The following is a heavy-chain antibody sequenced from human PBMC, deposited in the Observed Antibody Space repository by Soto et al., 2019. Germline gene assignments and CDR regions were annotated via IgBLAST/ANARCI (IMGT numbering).Heavy chain of an antibody. CDR2: IFPLTDIP. CDR1: GGTFRNYP. V-gene: IGHV1-69*02. Sequence: HVQLVQSGTEVKKPGSSVKVSCNASGGTFRNYPINWVRQAPGQGLEWMGSIFPLTDIPDYAQNFQARLTISADKLTSTSYMQLSSLTSDDTAMYFCARGPLVVLNYFESWGQGTLVTVSS. J-gene: IGHJ4*02. CDR3: ARGPLVVLNYFES.